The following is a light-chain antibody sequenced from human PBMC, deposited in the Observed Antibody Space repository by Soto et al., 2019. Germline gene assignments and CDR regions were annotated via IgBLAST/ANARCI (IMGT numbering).Light chain of an antibody. V-gene: IGLV1-44*01. CDR2: SND. Sequence: QSALTQPPSASGTPGQRVTMSCSGSNSNIGGNTVNWYQQLPGAAPKLLIYSNDQRPSGVPDRFSGSKFGTTASLAISGLQSEDEADYHCATWDDSLNAAVFGAGTKV. CDR1: NSNIGGNT. CDR3: ATWDDSLNAAV. J-gene: IGLJ1*01.